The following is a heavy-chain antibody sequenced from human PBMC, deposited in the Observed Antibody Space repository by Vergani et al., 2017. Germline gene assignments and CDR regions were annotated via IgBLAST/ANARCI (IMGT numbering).Heavy chain of an antibody. Sequence: EKQLVQSGSETKKPGESPKISCQAFGYIFSNFWIGWVRQRPGRGLEWMGNINPIDSKIAYSPSFQGQAIMSLDKSITTAYLQWRSLKASDTAIYYCTRHVPCGDGACLHFDHWGQGTQVTVSS. CDR3: TRHVPCGDGACLHFDH. CDR2: INPIDSKI. J-gene: IGHJ4*02. D-gene: IGHD2-21*01. CDR1: GYIFSNFW. V-gene: IGHV5-51*01.